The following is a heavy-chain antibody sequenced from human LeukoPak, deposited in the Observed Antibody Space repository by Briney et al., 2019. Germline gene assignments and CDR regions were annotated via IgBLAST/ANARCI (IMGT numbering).Heavy chain of an antibody. CDR3: ARDLFESSYVGFGELSAFDY. J-gene: IGHJ4*02. D-gene: IGHD3-10*01. CDR1: GGTFSSYA. CDR2: INPSGGST. V-gene: IGHV1-46*01. Sequence: ASVKVSCKASGGTFSSYAISLVRQAPGQGLEWMGIINPSGGSTSYAQKFQGRVTMTRDTSTSTVYMELSSLRSEDTAVYYCARDLFESSYVGFGELSAFDYWGQGTLVTVSS.